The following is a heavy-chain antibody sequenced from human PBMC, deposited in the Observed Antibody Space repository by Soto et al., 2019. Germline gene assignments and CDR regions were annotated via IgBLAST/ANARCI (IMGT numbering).Heavy chain of an antibody. CDR3: ARVPVDIVATIREYYYYYGMDV. V-gene: IGHV1-69*13. J-gene: IGHJ6*02. CDR2: IIPIFGTA. CDR1: GGTFSSYA. Sequence: ASVKVSCKASGGTFSSYAISWVRQAPGQGLEWMGGIIPIFGTANYAQKFQGRVTITADESTSTAYMELSSLRSEDTAVYYCARVPVDIVATIREYYYYYGMDVWGQGTTVTVSS. D-gene: IGHD5-12*01.